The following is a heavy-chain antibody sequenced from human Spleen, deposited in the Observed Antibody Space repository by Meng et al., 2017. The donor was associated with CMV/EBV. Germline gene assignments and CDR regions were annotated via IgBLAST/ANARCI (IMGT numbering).Heavy chain of an antibody. Sequence: SGYTFTNYERNWVRHAPGQGLQCRGRRNPNNGQTEFARNFHGRVTLARDTSIGTAYMELSSLTFEDPALYSGAGGGGLVHWSYVDFWGQGTLVTVSS. CDR1: GYTFTNYE. CDR2: RNPNNGQT. J-gene: IGHJ4*02. D-gene: IGHD2-21*01. V-gene: IGHV1-8*03. CDR3: AGGGGLVHWSYVDF.